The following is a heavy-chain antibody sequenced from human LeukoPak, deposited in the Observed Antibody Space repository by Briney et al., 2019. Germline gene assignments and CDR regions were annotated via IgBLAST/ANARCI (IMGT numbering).Heavy chain of an antibody. CDR2: IHPSDGRT. J-gene: IGHJ3*02. CDR3: ATGARPPYDAFDI. Sequence: ASVKVSCKASGYTFTGHYMHWVRQAPGQGLEWMGAIHPSDGRTSYVQKFQGRVTMTRDTSTSTVYMELSSLRFEDTAVYFCATGARPPYDAFDIWGQGTMVTVSS. D-gene: IGHD3-10*01. V-gene: IGHV1-46*01. CDR1: GYTFTGHY.